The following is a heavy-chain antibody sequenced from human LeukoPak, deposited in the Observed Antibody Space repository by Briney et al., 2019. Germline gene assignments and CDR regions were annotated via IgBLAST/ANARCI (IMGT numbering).Heavy chain of an antibody. V-gene: IGHV1-18*01. CDR1: GYTFTTYG. J-gene: IGHJ5*02. D-gene: IGHD6-6*01. Sequence: GASVTVSFKSSGYTFTTYGVSWVRQAPGQGLEWMGWISAYNGDTTYAQTLQGRVTMTTDTSTSTAYMELRSLRSDDTAIYFCARDLIASRPGWFDPWGQGTLVTVSS. CDR2: ISAYNGDT. CDR3: ARDLIASRPGWFDP.